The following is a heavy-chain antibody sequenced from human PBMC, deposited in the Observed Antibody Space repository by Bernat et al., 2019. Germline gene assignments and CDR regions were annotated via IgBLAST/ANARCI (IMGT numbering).Heavy chain of an antibody. CDR3: AKDESSGWGRTEGADY. CDR2: ISGGGGST. J-gene: IGHJ4*02. D-gene: IGHD6-19*01. CDR1: GFTFSNYA. V-gene: IGHV3-23*01. Sequence: EEQLLESGGGLVQSGGSLRLSCAASGFTFSNYAMSWVRQAPGKGLEWVSAISGGGGSTYYADSVRGRFTISRDNSKNTLYLQMNSLRAEDTAVFYCAKDESSGWGRTEGADYWGQGTLVTVSS.